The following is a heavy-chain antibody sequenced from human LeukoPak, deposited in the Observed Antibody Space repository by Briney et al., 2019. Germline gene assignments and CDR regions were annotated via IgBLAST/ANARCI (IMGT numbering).Heavy chain of an antibody. CDR2: INHSGST. J-gene: IGHJ4*02. V-gene: IGHV4-34*01. CDR1: SGSFSGSY. CDR3: ARVGVVPAANDY. Sequence: PSETLSLTCAVYSGSFSGSYWSWIRQPPGKGLEWIGEINHSGSTNYNPSLKSRVTISVDTSKSQFSLKLSSVTAADTAVYYCARVGVVPAANDYWGQGTLVTVSS. D-gene: IGHD2-2*01.